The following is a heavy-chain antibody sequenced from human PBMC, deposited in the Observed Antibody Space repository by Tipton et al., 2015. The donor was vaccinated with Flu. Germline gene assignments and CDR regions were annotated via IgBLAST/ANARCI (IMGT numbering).Heavy chain of an antibody. CDR2: IYYSGST. Sequence: TLSLTCTVSGGSISSGGYYWSWIRQHPGKGLEWIGYIYYSGSTYYNPSLKSRVTISVETSKNQFSLKLSSVTAADTAVYYCARGGATGEDYFDYWGQGTLVTVSS. V-gene: IGHV4-31*03. CDR1: GGSISSGGYY. J-gene: IGHJ4*02. D-gene: IGHD5-12*01. CDR3: ARGGATGEDYFDY.